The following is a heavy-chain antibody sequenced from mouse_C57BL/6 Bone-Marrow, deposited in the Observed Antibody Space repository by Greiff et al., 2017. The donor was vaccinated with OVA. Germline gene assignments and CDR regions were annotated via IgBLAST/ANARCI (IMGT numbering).Heavy chain of an antibody. D-gene: IGHD1-1*01. V-gene: IGHV1-76*01. CDR1: GYTFTDYY. Sequence: QVQLKESGAELITPWDSVKLSCKASGYTFTDYYINWVKQMPGQGLEWIARIYPGSGNTYYNEKFKGKATLTAEKSSSTAYMQLSSLTSEDSAVYFCARGSSLLYWYFDVWGTGTTVTVSS. J-gene: IGHJ1*03. CDR2: IYPGSGNT. CDR3: ARGSSLLYWYFDV.